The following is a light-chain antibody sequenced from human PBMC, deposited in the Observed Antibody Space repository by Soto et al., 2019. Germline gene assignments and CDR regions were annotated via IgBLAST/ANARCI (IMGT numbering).Light chain of an antibody. Sequence: QLVLTQSPSASGTPGQRVTISCSGSSSNIGSNYVYWYQQLPGTAPKLLIYSNNQRPSGVPDRFSGSKSGTSASLAISGLRSEDEADYYCAAWDGSLSGRVFGGGTKLTVL. CDR2: SNN. V-gene: IGLV1-47*02. J-gene: IGLJ2*01. CDR3: AAWDGSLSGRV. CDR1: SSNIGSNY.